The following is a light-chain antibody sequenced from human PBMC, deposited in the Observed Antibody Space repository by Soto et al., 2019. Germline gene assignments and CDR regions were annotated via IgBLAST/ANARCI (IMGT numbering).Light chain of an antibody. CDR1: SSNIGSPFD. Sequence: QSVLTQPPSVSGAPGQRVTISCTGNSSNIGSPFDVHWYQHLPGTAPRLLIYANNNRPSGVPDRFSGSKSGTSAYLAITGHQGDDEADYYCQSFDSRLSAPGFGGGTKLTVL. V-gene: IGLV1-40*01. J-gene: IGLJ2*01. CDR2: ANN. CDR3: QSFDSRLSAPG.